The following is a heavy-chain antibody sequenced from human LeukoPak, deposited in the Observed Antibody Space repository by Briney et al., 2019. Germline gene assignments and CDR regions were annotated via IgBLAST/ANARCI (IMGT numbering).Heavy chain of an antibody. CDR1: GLSVRGSY. CDR3: TRDLTGTTWSENDY. Sequence: GGSLRLSCEVSGLSVRGSYMSWVRQAPGKGLEWVSVIYSGDRTYYADSVKGRFTISRDTSKNTLYLQMNNLRADDTAMYYCTRDLTGTTWSENDYWGQGTLVTISS. J-gene: IGHJ4*02. CDR2: IYSGDRT. D-gene: IGHD6-13*01. V-gene: IGHV3-53*01.